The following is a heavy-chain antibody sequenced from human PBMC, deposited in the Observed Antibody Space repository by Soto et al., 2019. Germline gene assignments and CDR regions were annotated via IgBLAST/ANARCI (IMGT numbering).Heavy chain of an antibody. CDR2: VHHSWGS. D-gene: IGHD2-15*01. Sequence: QVQLQESGPGLVKPSETLALSCTVSGGSISSYYWSWFRQSPGKRMEWIGYVHHSWGSSYNPSLHSRVAISLDTAKSQFSLKVTPVPATCTGVYNCARQGLGPLHGVVDVWGQGTMVTVYS. CDR1: GGSISSYY. V-gene: IGHV4-59*08. CDR3: ARQGLGPLHGVVDV. J-gene: IGHJ6*02.